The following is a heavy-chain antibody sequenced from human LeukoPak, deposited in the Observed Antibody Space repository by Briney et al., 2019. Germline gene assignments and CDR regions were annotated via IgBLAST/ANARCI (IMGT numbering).Heavy chain of an antibody. V-gene: IGHV3-30-3*01. J-gene: IGHJ4*02. CDR1: GFTFSSYA. CDR2: ISYDGSNK. CDR3: ARESGSSGYYPIDY. Sequence: PGRSLRLSCAASGFTFSSYAMHWVRQAPGKGLEWVAVISYDGSNKYYADSVEGRFTISRDNSKNTLYLQMNSLRAEDTAVYYCARESGSSGYYPIDYWGQGTLVTVSS. D-gene: IGHD3-22*01.